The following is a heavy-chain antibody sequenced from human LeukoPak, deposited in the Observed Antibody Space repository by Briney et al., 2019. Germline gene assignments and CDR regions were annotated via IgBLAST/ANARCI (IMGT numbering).Heavy chain of an antibody. J-gene: IGHJ3*02. CDR1: GFTFSSYW. V-gene: IGHV3-23*01. CDR3: ARGEELVWDAFDI. D-gene: IGHD6-13*01. CDR2: ISGSGGST. Sequence: PGGFLRLSCAASGFTFSSYWMSWVRQAPGKGLEWVSAISGSGGSTYYADSVKGRFTISRDNSKNTLYLQMNSLRAEDTAVYYCARGEELVWDAFDIWGQGAMVTVSS.